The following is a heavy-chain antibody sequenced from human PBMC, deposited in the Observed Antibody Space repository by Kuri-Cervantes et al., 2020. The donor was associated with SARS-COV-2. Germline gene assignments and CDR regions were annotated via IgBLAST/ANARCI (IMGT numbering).Heavy chain of an antibody. V-gene: IGHV3-30*04. CDR1: GFTFSSYA. CDR3: ARAADDSSGYDYFDD. CDR2: ISYDGSNK. J-gene: IGHJ4*02. Sequence: LSLTCAASGFTFSSYAMHWVRQAPGKGLGWVAVISYDGSNKYYADSVKGRFTISRDNSKNTLYLQMNSQRAEDTAVYYCARAADDSSGYDYFDDWGQGTLVTVSS. D-gene: IGHD3-22*01.